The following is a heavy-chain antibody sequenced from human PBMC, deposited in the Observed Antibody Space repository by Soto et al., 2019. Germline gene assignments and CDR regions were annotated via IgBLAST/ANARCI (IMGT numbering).Heavy chain of an antibody. Sequence: LQTLSLTCAISGDSVSSNSAAWNWIRQSPSRGLDWLGRTYYRSKWYNDYAVSVKSRITINPDTSKNQFSLQLNSVAPEDTAVYYCARASGWSGDYYYGMDVWGQGTTVTVSS. J-gene: IGHJ6*02. V-gene: IGHV6-1*01. CDR2: TYYRSKWYN. CDR3: ARASGWSGDYYYGMDV. D-gene: IGHD6-19*01. CDR1: GDSVSSNSAA.